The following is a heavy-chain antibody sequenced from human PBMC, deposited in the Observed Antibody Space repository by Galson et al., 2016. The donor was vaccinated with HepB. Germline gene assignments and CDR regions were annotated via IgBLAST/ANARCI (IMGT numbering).Heavy chain of an antibody. CDR3: AREDEQEIRGHYYYNGMDV. V-gene: IGHV3-48*01. CDR2: ISSSSSTV. Sequence: SLRLSCAASGFIFSTYSLNWVRQAPGKGLEWVSYISSSSSTVYYADSVKGRFTISRDNSKNTLYLQVNSPRGEDTAVYYCAREDEQEIRGHYYYNGMDVWGQGTTVIVSS. CDR1: GFIFSTYS. D-gene: IGHD3-10*01. J-gene: IGHJ6*02.